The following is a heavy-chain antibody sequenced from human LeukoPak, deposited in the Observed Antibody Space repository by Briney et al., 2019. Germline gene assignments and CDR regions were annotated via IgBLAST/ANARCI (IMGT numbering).Heavy chain of an antibody. CDR1: GFIFDDYA. CDR2: ISWNSGSI. D-gene: IGHD3-3*01. V-gene: IGHV3-9*01. Sequence: PGGSLRLSCAASGFIFDDYAMHWVRQAPGKGLEWVSGISWNSGSIGYADSVKGRFTISRDNAKNSLYLQMNSLRAEDTAVYYCARDRNDYDFWSGYSQPSDYWGQGTLVTVSS. CDR3: ARDRNDYDFWSGYSQPSDY. J-gene: IGHJ4*02.